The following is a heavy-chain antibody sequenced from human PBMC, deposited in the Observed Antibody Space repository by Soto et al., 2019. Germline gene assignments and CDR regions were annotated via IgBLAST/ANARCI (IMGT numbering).Heavy chain of an antibody. CDR3: ARSGIMITFGGVIVPYYFDY. CDR1: GGSISSGGYY. V-gene: IGHV4-31*03. CDR2: IYYSGST. J-gene: IGHJ4*02. Sequence: PSETLSLTCTVSGGSISSGGYYWSWIRQHPGKGLEWIGYIYYSGSTYYNPSLKSRVTISVDTSKNQFSLKLSSVTAADTAVYYCARSGIMITFGGVIVPYYFDYWGQGTLVTSPQ. D-gene: IGHD3-16*02.